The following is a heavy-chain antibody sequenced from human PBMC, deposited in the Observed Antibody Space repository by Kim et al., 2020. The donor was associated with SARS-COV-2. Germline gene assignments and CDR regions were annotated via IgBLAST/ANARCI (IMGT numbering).Heavy chain of an antibody. CDR1: GFTFSSYA. V-gene: IGHV3-64D*09. D-gene: IGHD3-3*01. CDR3: VKVSFWSGYYTATDY. Sequence: GGSLRLSCSASGFTFSSYAMHWVRQAPGKGLEYVSAISSNGGSTYYADSVKGRFTISRDNSKNTLYLQMSSLRAEDTAVYYCVKVSFWSGYYTATDYWGQGTLVTVSS. J-gene: IGHJ4*02. CDR2: ISSNGGST.